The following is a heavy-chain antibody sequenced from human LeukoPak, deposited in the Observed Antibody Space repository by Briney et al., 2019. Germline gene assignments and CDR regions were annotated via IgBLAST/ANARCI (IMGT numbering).Heavy chain of an antibody. CDR1: GFTFSSYE. CDR3: ARSPLRLGELPFYFDY. J-gene: IGHJ4*02. CDR2: ISSSGSTI. V-gene: IGHV3-48*03. D-gene: IGHD3-16*02. Sequence: PGGSLRLSCAASGFTFSSYEMNWVRQAPGKGLEWLSYISSSGSTIYYADSVKGRFTISRENAKNSLFLQMNSLRAEDTAIYYCARSPLRLGELPFYFDYWGQGSLVTVSS.